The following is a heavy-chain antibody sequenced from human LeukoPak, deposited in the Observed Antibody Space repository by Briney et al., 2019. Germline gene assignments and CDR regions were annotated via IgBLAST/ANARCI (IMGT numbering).Heavy chain of an antibody. D-gene: IGHD3-10*01. J-gene: IGHJ4*02. V-gene: IGHV3-23*01. CDR3: ANSRWCSLHYGSGSYTDY. CDR2: ISGSGGST. CDR1: GFTFSSYA. Sequence: GGSLRLSCAASGFTFSSYAMSWVRQAPGKGLEWVSAISGSGGSTYYADSVKGRFTISRDNSKNTLYLQMNSLRAEDTAVYYCANSRWCSLHYGSGSYTDYWGQGTLVTVSS.